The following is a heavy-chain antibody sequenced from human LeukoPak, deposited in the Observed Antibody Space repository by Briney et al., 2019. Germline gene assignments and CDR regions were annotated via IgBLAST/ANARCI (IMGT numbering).Heavy chain of an antibody. Sequence: SETLSLTCAVYGGSFSGYYWSWIRQPPGKGLEWIGEINHRGSTNYNPSLKSRVTISVDTSKNQFSLKLSSVTAADTAVYYCARGRVYSSGRFDYWGQGTLVTVSS. CDR3: ARGRVYSSGRFDY. D-gene: IGHD6-19*01. CDR1: GGSFSGYY. J-gene: IGHJ4*02. CDR2: INHRGST. V-gene: IGHV4-34*01.